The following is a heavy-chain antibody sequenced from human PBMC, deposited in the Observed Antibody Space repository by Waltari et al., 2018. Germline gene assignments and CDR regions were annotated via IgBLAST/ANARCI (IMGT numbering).Heavy chain of an antibody. CDR2: INPNSGGK. Sequence: QVQLVQSGAEVKKPGASVTVSCKASGYTFTGYYMTWVRQAPGQGLEWMGRINPNSGGKNDAQKFQGRVTMTRDTSISTAYMELSRLRSADTAVYYCAAGATSDFDYWGQGSLVTVSS. CDR1: GYTFTGYY. D-gene: IGHD1-26*01. CDR3: AAGATSDFDY. J-gene: IGHJ4*02. V-gene: IGHV1-2*06.